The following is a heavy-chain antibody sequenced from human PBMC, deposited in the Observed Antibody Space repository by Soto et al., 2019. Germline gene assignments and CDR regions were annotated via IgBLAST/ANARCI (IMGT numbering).Heavy chain of an antibody. V-gene: IGHV3-30*18. D-gene: IGHD6-13*01. CDR1: GFTFSSYG. J-gene: IGHJ4*02. CDR2: ISYDGSNK. CDR3: AKGTLGYSTSPDY. Sequence: PGGSLRLSCAASGFTFSSYGMHWVRQAPGKGLEWVAVISYDGSNKYYADSVKGRFTISRDNSKNTLYLQMNSLRAEDTAVYYCAKGTLGYSTSPDYWGPGTLVTVYS.